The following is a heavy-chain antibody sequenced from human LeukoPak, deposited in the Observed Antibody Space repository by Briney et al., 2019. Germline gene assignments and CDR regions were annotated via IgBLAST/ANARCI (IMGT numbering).Heavy chain of an antibody. J-gene: IGHJ5*02. Sequence: ASVKVSCKASGYTFTGYYMHWVRQAPGQGLEWMGWINPNSGGTNYAQKFQGRVTMTRDTSISTAYMELSRLRSDDTAVYYCARVTYDFWSGLFDPWGQGTLVTVSS. CDR1: GYTFTGYY. CDR2: INPNSGGT. CDR3: ARVTYDFWSGLFDP. V-gene: IGHV1-2*02. D-gene: IGHD3-3*01.